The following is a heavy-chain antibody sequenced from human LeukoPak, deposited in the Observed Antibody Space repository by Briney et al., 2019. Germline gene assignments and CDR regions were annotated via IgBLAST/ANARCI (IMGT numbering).Heavy chain of an antibody. J-gene: IGHJ6*02. V-gene: IGHV1-18*01. CDR1: GYTFTSYG. CDR3: ARDLLRFLVWLPAYYYYGMDV. CDR2: ISAYNGNT. Sequence: ASVKVSCKASGYTFTSYGISWVRQAPGQGLEWMGWISAYNGNTNYAQKLQGRVTMTTDTSTSTAYMELRSLRSDDTAVYYCARDLLRFLVWLPAYYYYGMDVWGQGTTVTVSS. D-gene: IGHD3-3*01.